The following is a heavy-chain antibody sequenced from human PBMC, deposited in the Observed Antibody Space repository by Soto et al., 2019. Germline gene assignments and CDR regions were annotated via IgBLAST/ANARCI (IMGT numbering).Heavy chain of an antibody. V-gene: IGHV3-30-3*01. CDR2: ISYDGSNK. J-gene: IGHJ6*02. D-gene: IGHD2-15*01. Sequence: PGGSLRLSCAASGFTFSNYAIHWVRQAPGEGLEWVAVISYDGSNKYYTDSVKGRFIISRDNSENTLYLQMSSLRAEDTAVYYCARDYSYQRSMDVWGQGTTVTVSS. CDR3: ARDYSYQRSMDV. CDR1: GFTFSNYA.